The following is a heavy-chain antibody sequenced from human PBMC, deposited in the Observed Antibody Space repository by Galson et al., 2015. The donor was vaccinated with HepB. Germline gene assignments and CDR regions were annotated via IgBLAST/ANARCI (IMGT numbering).Heavy chain of an antibody. V-gene: IGHV1-3*01. J-gene: IGHJ4*02. Sequence: SVKVSCKASGYTFTSYAMHWVRQAPGQRLEWMGWINAGNGNTKYSQKFQGRVTITRDTSASTAYMELSSLRSEDTAVYYCARGLSFWWLLYSRGHFDYWGQGTLVTVSS. CDR1: GYTFTSYA. CDR3: ARGLSFWWLLYSRGHFDY. CDR2: INAGNGNT. D-gene: IGHD3-3*01.